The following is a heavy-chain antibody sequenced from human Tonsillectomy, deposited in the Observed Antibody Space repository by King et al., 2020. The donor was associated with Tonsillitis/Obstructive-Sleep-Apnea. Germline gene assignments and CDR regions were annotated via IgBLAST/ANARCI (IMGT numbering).Heavy chain of an antibody. V-gene: IGHV4-39*01. Sequence: LQLQESGPGLVKPSETLSLTCTVSGGSISSSSYYWGWIRQPPGKGLEWIGSIYYSGSTYYNPSLKSRVTISVDTSKNQVSLKLSSVTAADTAVYYCASLMGYLDFWSGFYFAPWGQGTLVTVSS. D-gene: IGHD3-3*01. CDR1: GGSISSSSYY. CDR2: IYYSGST. J-gene: IGHJ5*02. CDR3: ASLMGYLDFWSGFYFAP.